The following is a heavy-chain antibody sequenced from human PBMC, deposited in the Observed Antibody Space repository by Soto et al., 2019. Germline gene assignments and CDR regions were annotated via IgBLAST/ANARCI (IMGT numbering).Heavy chain of an antibody. Sequence: EVQLVESGGGLVKPGGSLRLSCAASGFTFSSYSMNWVRQAPGKGLEWVSSISSSSSYIYYADSLKGRFTISRDNAKNSLYLQMNSLRAEDTAVYYCARGHSSSSPYYGMDPWGQGTTVTVSS. D-gene: IGHD6-6*01. J-gene: IGHJ6*02. CDR3: ARGHSSSSPYYGMDP. CDR1: GFTFSSYS. V-gene: IGHV3-21*01. CDR2: ISSSSSYI.